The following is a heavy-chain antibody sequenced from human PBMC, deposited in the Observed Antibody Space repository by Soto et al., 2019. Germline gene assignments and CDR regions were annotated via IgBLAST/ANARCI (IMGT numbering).Heavy chain of an antibody. CDR3: ATRDTGRVY. CDR1: GVSIGSHDW. Sequence: QVQLQESGPGLVKPSGTLSLTCAVSGVSIGSHDWWPWVRQPPGKGLEWIGESHQSGNTHYNSSLESRVTISLDKSKNHFSLQLSSVTVADTAVYYCATRDTGRVYWGQGTLVTVSS. V-gene: IGHV4-4*02. D-gene: IGHD5-18*01. CDR2: SHQSGNT. J-gene: IGHJ4*02.